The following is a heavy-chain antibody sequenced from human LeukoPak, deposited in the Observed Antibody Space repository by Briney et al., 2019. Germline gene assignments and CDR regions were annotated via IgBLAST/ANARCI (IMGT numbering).Heavy chain of an antibody. J-gene: IGHJ3*02. D-gene: IGHD3-22*01. CDR3: ARLRGYYYDSSGYYPDAFDI. CDR2: IYPGDSDT. CDR1: GYSFTSYW. Sequence: GESLKISCKGSGYSFTSYWIGWVRQMPGKGLEWMGIIYPGDSDTRYSPSFQGQVTISADKSISTAYLQWSSLKASDTAMYYCARLRGYYYDSSGYYPDAFDIWGQGTMVTVSS. V-gene: IGHV5-51*01.